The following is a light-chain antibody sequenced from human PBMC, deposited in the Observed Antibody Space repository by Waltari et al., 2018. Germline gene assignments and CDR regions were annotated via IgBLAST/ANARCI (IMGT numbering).Light chain of an antibody. CDR2: KAS. CDR3: QQYNSYLYT. CDR1: QSISSW. Sequence: DIQMTQSPSTLSASVGARVPITCRASQSISSWLAWYQQKPGKAPKLLIYKASSLESGVPSRFSGSGSGTEFTLTISSLQPDDFATYYCQQYNSYLYTFGQGTKLEIK. J-gene: IGKJ2*01. V-gene: IGKV1-5*03.